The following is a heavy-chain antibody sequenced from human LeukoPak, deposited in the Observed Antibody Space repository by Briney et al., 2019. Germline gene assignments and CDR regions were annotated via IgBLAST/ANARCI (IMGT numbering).Heavy chain of an antibody. CDR2: ISSASHYI. V-gene: IGHV3-21*01. D-gene: IGHD7-27*01. Sequence: PGGSLRLSCTAPGFTFRSYTMNWVRQAPGKGLEWVASISSASHYIYYADSVKGRFTISRDKTRNSLFLQMSSLRAEDTAVYYCARDPGDFALDWGQGTLVTVSS. CDR3: ARDPGDFALD. CDR1: GFTFRSYT. J-gene: IGHJ4*02.